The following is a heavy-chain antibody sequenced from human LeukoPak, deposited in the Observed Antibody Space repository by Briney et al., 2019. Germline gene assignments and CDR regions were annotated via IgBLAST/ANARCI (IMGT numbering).Heavy chain of an antibody. J-gene: IGHJ6*02. CDR1: GFTFSTFL. V-gene: IGHV3-74*01. Sequence: PGGSLRLSCAASGFTFSTFLMHWVRRAPGKGLVWVSRINSDGSSTIYADSVRGRFTISRDNAKNTLYLQMNSLRAEDTAVYYCARDLIAADVYYGMDVWGQGTTVTVSS. D-gene: IGHD6-13*01. CDR2: INSDGSST. CDR3: ARDLIAADVYYGMDV.